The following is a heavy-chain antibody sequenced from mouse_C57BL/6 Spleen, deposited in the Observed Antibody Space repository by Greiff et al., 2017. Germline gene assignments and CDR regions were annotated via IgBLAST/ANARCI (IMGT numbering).Heavy chain of an antibody. V-gene: IGHV1-55*01. CDR2: IYPGSGST. Sequence: QVQLQQPGAELVKPGASVKMSCKASGYTFTSYWITWVKQRPGQGLEWIGDIYPGSGSTNYNEKFKSKATLTVDTSSSTAYMQLSSLTSEDSAVYYCARSSNYLAWVAYWGQGTLVTVSA. CDR3: ARSSNYLAWVAY. D-gene: IGHD2-5*01. J-gene: IGHJ3*01. CDR1: GYTFTSYW.